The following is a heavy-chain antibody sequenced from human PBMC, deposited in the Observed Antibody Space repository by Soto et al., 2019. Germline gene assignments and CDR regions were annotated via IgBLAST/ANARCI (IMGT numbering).Heavy chain of an antibody. CDR1: GGSISSGDYY. CDR3: AREDCRSTSCSYCTGSYYFDY. D-gene: IGHD2-2*01. Sequence: QVQLQESGPGLVQPSQTLSLTCTVSGGSISSGDYYWSWIRQPPGKGLEWIGYIYYSGSTYYNPSLKSRITMSVDTSKYQSSLSLSSVTAADTAVYYCAREDCRSTSCSYCTGSYYFDYWRQGTLVTLSS. CDR2: IYYSGST. V-gene: IGHV4-30-4*01. J-gene: IGHJ4*02.